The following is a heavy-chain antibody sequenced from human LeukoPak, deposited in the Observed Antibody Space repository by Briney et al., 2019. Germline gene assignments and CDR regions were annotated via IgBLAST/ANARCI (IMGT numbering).Heavy chain of an antibody. V-gene: IGHV3-23*01. J-gene: IGHJ4*02. CDR1: GFTFSSDA. CDR2: ISSSGGST. D-gene: IGHD1-26*01. CDR3: AKGGAQV. Sequence: GGSLRLSCAASGFTFSSDAMRWVRQAPGKGLEWVSAISSSGGSTYYADSVRGRFIISRDSSKYTLYLQMNSLRVEDTAVYYCAKGGAQVGGQGTLVTVSS.